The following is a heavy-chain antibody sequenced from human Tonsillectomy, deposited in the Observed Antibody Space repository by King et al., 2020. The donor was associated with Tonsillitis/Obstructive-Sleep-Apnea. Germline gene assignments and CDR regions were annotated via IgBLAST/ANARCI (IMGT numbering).Heavy chain of an antibody. CDR1: GFSFSSYA. V-gene: IGHV3-23*04. CDR2: LSGNGVRT. D-gene: IGHD4-23*01. Sequence: VQLVESGGGLVQPGGSLRLSCAASGFSFSSYAMSWVRQAPGKGLEWVSSLSGNGVRTYYADSVKGRLTISRDNSKSTLYLQMNSLRADDTAVYYCAKSHVVTPSDYYYYYYMDVWGKGTTVTVSS. J-gene: IGHJ6*03. CDR3: AKSHVVTPSDYYYYYYMDV.